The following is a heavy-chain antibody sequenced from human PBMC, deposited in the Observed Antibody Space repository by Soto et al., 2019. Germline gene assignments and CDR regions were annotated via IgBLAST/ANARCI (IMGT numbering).Heavy chain of an antibody. CDR3: ASAYDGDYFDY. CDR1: GFTFSSYA. CDR2: ISYDGSNK. Sequence: QVQLVESGGGVVQPGRSLRLSCAASGFTFSSYAMHWVRQAPGKGLEWVAGISYDGSNKYYADYVKGRFTISRDNSKNTLYLQMNSLRDEDTAVYYCASAYDGDYFDYWGQGTLVTVSS. V-gene: IGHV3-30-3*01. J-gene: IGHJ4*02. D-gene: IGHD3-16*01.